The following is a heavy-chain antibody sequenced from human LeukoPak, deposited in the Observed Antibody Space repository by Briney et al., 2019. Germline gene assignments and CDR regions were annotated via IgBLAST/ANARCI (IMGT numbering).Heavy chain of an antibody. V-gene: IGHV4-34*01. CDR2: INHSGST. CDR1: GGSFSGYY. CDR3: ARVRDYGDYALDY. J-gene: IGHJ4*02. Sequence: SETLSLTCAVYGGSFSGYYWSWIRQPPGKGLEWIGEINHSGSTNYNPSLKSRVTMSVDTSKNQFSLKLSSVTAADTAVYYCARVRDYGDYALDYWGQGTLVTVSS. D-gene: IGHD4-17*01.